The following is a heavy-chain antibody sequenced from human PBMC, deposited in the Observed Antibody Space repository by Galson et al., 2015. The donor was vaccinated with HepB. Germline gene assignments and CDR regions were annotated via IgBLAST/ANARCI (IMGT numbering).Heavy chain of an antibody. CDR2: IYYSGST. D-gene: IGHD1-7*01. Sequence: TLSLTCTVSGGSISSGGYYWSWIRQHPGKGLEWIGYIYYSGSTYYNPSLKSRVTISVDTSKNQFSLKLSSVTAADTAVYYCARESSDWNSDHWGQGTLATVSS. V-gene: IGHV4-31*03. CDR1: GGSISSGGYY. CDR3: ARESSDWNSDH. J-gene: IGHJ5*02.